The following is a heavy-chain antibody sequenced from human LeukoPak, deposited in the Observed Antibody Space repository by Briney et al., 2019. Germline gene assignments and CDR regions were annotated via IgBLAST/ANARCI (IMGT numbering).Heavy chain of an antibody. CDR2: INHSGST. D-gene: IGHD3-10*01. V-gene: IGHV4-34*01. J-gene: IGHJ3*02. CDR3: ARGAWFGESNDAFDI. Sequence: SETLSLTCAVYGGSFSGYYWSWIRQPPGKGLEWIGEINHSGSTNYNPSLKSRVTISVDTSKNQFSLKLSSVTAADTAVYYCARGAWFGESNDAFDIWGQGTMVTVSS. CDR1: GGSFSGYY.